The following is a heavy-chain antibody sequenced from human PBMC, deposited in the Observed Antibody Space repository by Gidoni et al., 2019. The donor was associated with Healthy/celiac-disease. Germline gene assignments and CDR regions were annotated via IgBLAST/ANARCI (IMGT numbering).Heavy chain of an antibody. V-gene: IGHV4-4*02. CDR1: GGSISSSNW. CDR2: IYHSGST. D-gene: IGHD2-2*02. J-gene: IGHJ6*02. CDR3: ARDLVPAAILHDYYYGMDV. Sequence: QVQLQESGPGLVTPSGTLSLTCAVSGGSISSSNWWSWVRQPPGKGLEWIGEIYHSGSTNYNPSLKSRVTISVDKSKNQFSLKLSSVTAADTAVYYCARDLVPAAILHDYYYGMDVWGQGTTVTVSS.